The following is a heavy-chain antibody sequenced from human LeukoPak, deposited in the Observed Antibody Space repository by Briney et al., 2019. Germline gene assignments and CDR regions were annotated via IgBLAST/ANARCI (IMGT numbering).Heavy chain of an antibody. CDR1: GYTFTSYD. CDR2: INPNSGGT. Sequence: GASVKVSCKASGYTFTSYDINWVRQATGQGLEWMGWINPNSGGTNYAQKFQGRVTMTRDTSISTAYMELSRLRSDDTAVYYCARDLRSAAYGFDYWGQGTLVTVSS. CDR3: ARDLRSAAYGFDY. V-gene: IGHV1-2*02. J-gene: IGHJ4*02. D-gene: IGHD6-13*01.